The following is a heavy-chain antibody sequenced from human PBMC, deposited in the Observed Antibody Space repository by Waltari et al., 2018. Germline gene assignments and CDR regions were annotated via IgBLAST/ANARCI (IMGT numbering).Heavy chain of an antibody. V-gene: IGHV1-2*02. CDR1: GYTFTGYN. D-gene: IGHD4-4*01. CDR3: ARERLHGDWFDP. J-gene: IGHJ5*02. Sequence: QVQLVQSGAEVKTPGASVTVSCRASGYTFTGYNMNWVRQAPGQGLEWMGWINPNSGGTNYAQKFQGRVTMTRDTSISTAYMELSRLRSDDTAVYYCARERLHGDWFDPWGQGTLVTVSS. CDR2: INPNSGGT.